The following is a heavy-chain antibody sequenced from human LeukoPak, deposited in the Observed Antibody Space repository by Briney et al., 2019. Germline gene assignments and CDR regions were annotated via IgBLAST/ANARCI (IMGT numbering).Heavy chain of an antibody. CDR3: TRHWDYGDKHDY. D-gene: IGHD4-17*01. Sequence: GRSLRLSCAASGFTFSGSAIHWVRQASGKGLEWVGRIRSKANSYATAYAASVRGRFTISRDDSKNTAYLQMNSLKTEDTAVYYCTRHWDYGDKHDYWGQGTLVTVSS. CDR1: GFTFSGSA. J-gene: IGHJ4*02. CDR2: IRSKANSYAT. V-gene: IGHV3-73*01.